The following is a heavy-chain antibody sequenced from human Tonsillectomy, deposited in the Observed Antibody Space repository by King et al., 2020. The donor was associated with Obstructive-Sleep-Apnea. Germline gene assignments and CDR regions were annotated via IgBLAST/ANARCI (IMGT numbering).Heavy chain of an antibody. CDR1: GFTFSSYG. CDR2: MRYVGSNK. V-gene: IGHV3-30*02. D-gene: IGHD6-6*01. Sequence: VQLVESGGGVVQPGRSLRLSCSASGFTFSSYGIHWVRQAPGKGLEWLACMRYVGSNKYYADSVKGRFTISRDNSKNTLYLQMNSLRAEDTAVYYCATSITALFDYWGQGTLVTVSS. CDR3: ATSITALFDY. J-gene: IGHJ4*02.